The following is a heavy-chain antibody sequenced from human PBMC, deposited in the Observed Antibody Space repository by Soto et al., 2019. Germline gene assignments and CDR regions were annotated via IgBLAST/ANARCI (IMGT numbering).Heavy chain of an antibody. D-gene: IGHD2-15*01. CDR1: GFTFSSYS. J-gene: IGHJ4*02. V-gene: IGHV3-21*01. Sequence: EVQLVESGGGLVKPGGSLRLSCAASGFTFSSYSMNWVRQAPGKGLEWVSSISSSSSYIYYADSVKGRFTISRDNAKNSLHLQMNSLRAEDTAVYYCARDGDDIVGGDYWGQGTLVTVSS. CDR2: ISSSSSYI. CDR3: ARDGDDIVGGDY.